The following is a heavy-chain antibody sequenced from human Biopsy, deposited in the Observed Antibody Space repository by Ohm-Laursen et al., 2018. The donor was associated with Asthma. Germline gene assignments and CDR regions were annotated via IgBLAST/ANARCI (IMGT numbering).Heavy chain of an antibody. CDR2: LNPVNGNT. CDR3: ARDQGIAVSGSTLGWFDP. Sequence: ASVKVSCKASGYTFTSNAIHWMRQAPGQSLEWMAWLNPVNGNTKYSQQFQGRVTITADESSAYMELRSLTFEDMAMYYCARDQGIAVSGSTLGWFDPWGQGTLVTVSS. J-gene: IGHJ5*02. V-gene: IGHV1-3*03. D-gene: IGHD6-19*01. CDR1: GYTFTSNA.